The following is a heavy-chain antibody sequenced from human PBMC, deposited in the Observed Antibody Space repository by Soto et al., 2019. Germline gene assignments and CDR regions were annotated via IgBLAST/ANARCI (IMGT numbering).Heavy chain of an antibody. CDR2: INAAGSRT. Sequence: GGSLRLSCAASGFTFSSYAMSWVRQSPGKGLEWASAINAAGSRTWHADSVKGRFTISRDNSENTLYLQLTSLRADDAAVYYCAKGSASGSPYYFDYWGQGIQVTVSS. CDR3: AKGSASGSPYYFDY. V-gene: IGHV3-23*01. J-gene: IGHJ4*02. CDR1: GFTFSSYA. D-gene: IGHD6-25*01.